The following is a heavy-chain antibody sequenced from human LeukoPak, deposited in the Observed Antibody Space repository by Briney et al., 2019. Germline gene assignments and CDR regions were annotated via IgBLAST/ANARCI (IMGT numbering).Heavy chain of an antibody. V-gene: IGHV1-46*01. Sequence: EASVKVSCKASGYSFISYYMHRVRQAPGQGLEWMGKINPNGGTTTYSQKFQGRVTMTRDTSTTTVYMELSSLRSEDTAIYYCARVPGSYGTLDYWGQGTLVTVSS. CDR3: ARVPGSYGTLDY. CDR1: GYSFISYY. D-gene: IGHD5-18*01. J-gene: IGHJ4*02. CDR2: INPNGGTT.